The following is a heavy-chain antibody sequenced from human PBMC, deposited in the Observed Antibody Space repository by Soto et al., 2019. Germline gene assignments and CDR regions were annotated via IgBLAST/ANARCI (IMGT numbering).Heavy chain of an antibody. D-gene: IGHD5-12*01. Sequence: GESLKISCKGSGYTFSKYWIGCVRQTPGKGLAWMGMIYPGDSDARYSPSFEGQVTFSVDKSINTAYLQWNSLKASDTAMYYCARQGGEYSTMSDYWGQGILVTVSS. V-gene: IGHV5-51*01. J-gene: IGHJ4*02. CDR3: ARQGGEYSTMSDY. CDR1: GYTFSKYW. CDR2: IYPGDSDA.